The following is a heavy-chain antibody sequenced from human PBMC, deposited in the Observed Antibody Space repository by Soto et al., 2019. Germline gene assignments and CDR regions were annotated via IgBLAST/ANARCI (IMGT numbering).Heavy chain of an antibody. Sequence: GGSLRLSCAASGFTFNNYAMFWFRRAPGEGLQWVSTLSAASDSPYYADSVKGRFTVSRDSSKNTLYLQMDTLRAEDTAVYYCAKGAYDSHRSSTDFWGQGTLVTVSA. CDR3: AKGAYDSHRSSTDF. CDR2: LSAASDSP. V-gene: IGHV3-23*01. D-gene: IGHD3-22*01. CDR1: GFTFNNYA. J-gene: IGHJ4*02.